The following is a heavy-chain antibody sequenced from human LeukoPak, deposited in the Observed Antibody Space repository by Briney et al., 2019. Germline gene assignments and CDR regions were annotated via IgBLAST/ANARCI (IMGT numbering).Heavy chain of an antibody. V-gene: IGHV4-4*07. CDR3: ARRDYGSGSYTPFDY. D-gene: IGHD3-10*01. Sequence: PSETLSLTCTVSGGSISNYYWSWVRQPAGKGLEWIGRIYISGSTNYNPSLKSRVTISVDTSKNQFSLKLSSVTAADTAVYYCARRDYGSGSYTPFDYWGQGTLVTVSS. CDR2: IYISGST. J-gene: IGHJ4*02. CDR1: GGSISNYY.